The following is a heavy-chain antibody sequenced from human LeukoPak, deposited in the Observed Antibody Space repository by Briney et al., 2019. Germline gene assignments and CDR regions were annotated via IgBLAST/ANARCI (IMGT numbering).Heavy chain of an antibody. CDR3: ATQVPDSSSWYY. D-gene: IGHD6-13*01. V-gene: IGHV4-39*07. CDR2: IYYSGST. CDR1: GGSISSSSYY. J-gene: IGHJ4*02. Sequence: PSETLSLTCTVSGGSISSSSYYWGWIRQPPGKGLEWIGSIYYSGSTYYNPSLKSRVTISVDTSKNQFSLKLSSVTAADTAVYYCATQVPDSSSWYYWGQGTLVTVSS.